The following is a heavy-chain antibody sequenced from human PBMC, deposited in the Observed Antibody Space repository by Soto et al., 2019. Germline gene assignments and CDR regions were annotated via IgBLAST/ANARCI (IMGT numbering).Heavy chain of an antibody. Sequence: QVQLVQSGAEVKKPGSSVKVSCKASGGTFSSYAISWVRQAPGQGLEWMGGIIPIFGTANYAQKFQGKVTITADESPSTAYMGLRSLRAEDTAVYYCARAAHIVVVTANLDDAFDIWGQGTMVTVSS. CDR2: IIPIFGTA. CDR1: GGTFSSYA. CDR3: ARAAHIVVVTANLDDAFDI. J-gene: IGHJ3*02. V-gene: IGHV1-69*01. D-gene: IGHD2-21*02.